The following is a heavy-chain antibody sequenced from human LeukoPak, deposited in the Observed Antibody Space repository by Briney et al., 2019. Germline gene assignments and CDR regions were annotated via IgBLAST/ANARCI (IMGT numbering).Heavy chain of an antibody. J-gene: IGHJ3*02. V-gene: IGHV1-69*05. Sequence: SVKVSCKASGGTFSSYAISWVRQAPGQGLERMGGIVPIFGTANYAQKFQGRVTITTDESTSTAYMELSSLRSEDTAVYYCARRYSYDAFDIWGQGTMVTVSS. CDR1: GGTFSSYA. D-gene: IGHD5-18*01. CDR3: ARRYSYDAFDI. CDR2: IVPIFGTA.